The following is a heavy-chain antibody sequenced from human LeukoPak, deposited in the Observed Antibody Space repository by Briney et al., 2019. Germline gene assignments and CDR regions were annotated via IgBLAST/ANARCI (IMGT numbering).Heavy chain of an antibody. CDR3: ARTYQVRGVILIGYFDY. CDR1: GFTVSSNS. CDR2: IYSGGNT. V-gene: IGHV3-53*01. Sequence: GGSLRLSCTVSGFTVSSNSMSWVRQPPGKGLEWVSFIYSGGNTHYSDSVKGRFTISRDNSKNTLYLQMNSLRAEDTAVYYCARTYQVRGVILIGYFDYWGQGTLVTVSS. J-gene: IGHJ4*02. D-gene: IGHD3-10*02.